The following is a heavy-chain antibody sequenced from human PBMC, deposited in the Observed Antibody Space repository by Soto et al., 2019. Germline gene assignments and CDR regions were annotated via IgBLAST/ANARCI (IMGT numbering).Heavy chain of an antibody. CDR1: GFTFSSYG. Sequence: QVQLVESGGGVVQPGRSLRLSCAASGFTFSSYGMHWVRQAPGKGLEWVAVIWYDGSNKYYADSVKGRFTISRDNSKKALYLQMNSLRAEDTAVYYCARDSDYDSSGYYPYYYGMDVWGQGTTVTVSS. CDR2: IWYDGSNK. V-gene: IGHV3-33*01. D-gene: IGHD3-22*01. J-gene: IGHJ6*02. CDR3: ARDSDYDSSGYYPYYYGMDV.